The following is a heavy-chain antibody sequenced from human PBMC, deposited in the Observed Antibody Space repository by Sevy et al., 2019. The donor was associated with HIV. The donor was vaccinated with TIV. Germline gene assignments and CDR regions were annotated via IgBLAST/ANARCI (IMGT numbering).Heavy chain of an antibody. CDR2: ISYDRSNK. V-gene: IGHV3-30-3*01. Sequence: GGSLRLSCAASGFTFSSYAMHRVRQAPGKGLEWVAVISYDRSNKYYADSVKGRFTISRDNSKNTLYLQMNSLRAEDTAVYYCARGATAMVTDFDYWGQGALVTVSS. CDR3: ARGATAMVTDFDY. J-gene: IGHJ4*02. D-gene: IGHD5-18*01. CDR1: GFTFSSYA.